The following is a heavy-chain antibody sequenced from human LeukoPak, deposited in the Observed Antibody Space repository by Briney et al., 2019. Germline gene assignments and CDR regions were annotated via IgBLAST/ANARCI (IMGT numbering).Heavy chain of an antibody. D-gene: IGHD3-22*01. CDR1: GFTFGDYA. Sequence: GGSLRLSCTASGFTFGDYAMSWVRQAPGKGLEWVGFIRSKAYGGTTEYAASVKGRFTISRDDSKSIAYLQMNSLKTEDTAVYYCTRARYYYDSSGYYLLHWGQGTLVTVSS. J-gene: IGHJ4*02. CDR2: IRSKAYGGTT. CDR3: TRARYYYDSSGYYLLH. V-gene: IGHV3-49*04.